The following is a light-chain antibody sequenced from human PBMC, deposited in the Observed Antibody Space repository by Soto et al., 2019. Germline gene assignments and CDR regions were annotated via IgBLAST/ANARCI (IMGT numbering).Light chain of an antibody. V-gene: IGKV3-20*01. CDR3: QQYGSSPWT. CDR1: QSVSSSY. J-gene: IGKJ1*01. CDR2: GAS. Sequence: EIVLTQSPGTLSLSPGERATLSCRARQSVSSSYLAWYQQQPGQAPRLLIYGASSRATGIPERFSGSGSGTDFTLTISRLEPEDFAVYYCQQYGSSPWTFGQGTKVEIK.